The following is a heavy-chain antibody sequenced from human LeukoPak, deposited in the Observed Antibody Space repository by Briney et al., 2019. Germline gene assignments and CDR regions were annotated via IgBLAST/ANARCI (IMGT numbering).Heavy chain of an antibody. J-gene: IGHJ3*02. V-gene: IGHV4-59*08. Sequence: SETLSLTCTVSVGSISSYYWTWIRQPPGKGLEWIGYIYNSRSTNYNPSLKSRVTISVDTSRNQFSLKLNSVTAADTAVYYCARRNILTEGEAFDIWGQGTMVTVSS. CDR3: ARRNILTEGEAFDI. CDR2: IYNSRST. CDR1: VGSISSYY. D-gene: IGHD3-9*01.